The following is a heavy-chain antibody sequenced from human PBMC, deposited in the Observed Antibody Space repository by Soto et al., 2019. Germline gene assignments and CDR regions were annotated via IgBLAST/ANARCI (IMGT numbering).Heavy chain of an antibody. J-gene: IGHJ6*02. CDR3: ARFLGYYYYGMDV. D-gene: IGHD3-16*01. CDR1: GGSISSGDYY. V-gene: IGHV4-30-4*01. CDR2: IYYSVST. Sequence: SETLSLTCTVSGGSISSGDYYWSWIRQPPGKGLEWIGYIYYSVSTYYNSSLKSRVTISVDTSKNQFSLKLSSVTAADTAVYYCARFLGYYYYGMDVWGQGTTVTVSS.